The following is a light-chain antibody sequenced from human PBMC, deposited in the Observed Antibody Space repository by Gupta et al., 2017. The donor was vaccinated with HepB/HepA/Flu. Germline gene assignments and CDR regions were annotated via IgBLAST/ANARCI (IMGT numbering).Light chain of an antibody. Sequence: EIVLTQSPATLSLSPGERATLSCRASQSVSSYLAWYQLKPGQAPRLLIYDTSNRATGIPARFSGSGSGTDFTLTISSLEPEDFAVYYCQQRGNWPRTFGGGTKVEIK. J-gene: IGKJ4*01. CDR1: QSVSSY. CDR2: DTS. CDR3: QQRGNWPRT. V-gene: IGKV3-11*01.